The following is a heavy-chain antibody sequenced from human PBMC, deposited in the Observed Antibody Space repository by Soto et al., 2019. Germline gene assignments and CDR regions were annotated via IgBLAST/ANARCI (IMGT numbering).Heavy chain of an antibody. V-gene: IGHV4-31*03. CDR3: ASDNYGGMLDF. Sequence: TIPLWCTFSGGSSVDGGRYWTWIRQHPGKGLEWIGRIFFSGNTHYNPALKSRLTFSLDTAKNQFSLKLTSVTAADTAIYYCASDNYGGMLDFWCPAILVTV. CDR1: GGSSVDGGRY. J-gene: IGHJ4*01. D-gene: IGHD4-17*01. CDR2: IFFSGNT.